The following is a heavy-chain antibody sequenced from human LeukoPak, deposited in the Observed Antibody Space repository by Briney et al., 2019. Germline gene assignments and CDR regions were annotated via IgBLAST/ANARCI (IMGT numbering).Heavy chain of an antibody. CDR2: INQSGST. V-gene: IGHV4-34*01. CDR3: ARHGLGRGVYITRQYNYYMDV. J-gene: IGHJ6*04. CDR1: GGSFSTYY. Sequence: PSETLSLTCAGYGGSFSTYYWSWVRQPPGSGLEWMGEINQSGSTNYSPSLKRRVTVSIDTSKNQFSLKMSSLTAADTAIYFCARHGLGRGVYITRQYNYYMDVWGTGTTVTVSS. D-gene: IGHD3-10*01.